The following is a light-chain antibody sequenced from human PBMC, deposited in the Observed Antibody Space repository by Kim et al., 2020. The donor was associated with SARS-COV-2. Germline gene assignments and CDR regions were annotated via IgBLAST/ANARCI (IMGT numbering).Light chain of an antibody. CDR1: RLRNYE. CDR3: NSRDSRGDLWL. CDR2: NKN. J-gene: IGLJ3*02. V-gene: IGLV3-19*01. Sequence: LGQTVGTTCHGKRLRNYEASWYRHKRGQATLLVIYNKNHRASRIPYQFCGASSGVTDTLTITGAQAKDETFYHCNSRDSRGDLWLFGGGTKL.